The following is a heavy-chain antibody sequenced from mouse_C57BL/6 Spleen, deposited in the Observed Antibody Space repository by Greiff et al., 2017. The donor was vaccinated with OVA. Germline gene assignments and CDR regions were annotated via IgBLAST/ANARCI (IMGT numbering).Heavy chain of an antibody. J-gene: IGHJ4*01. CDR1: GYSFTDYN. D-gene: IGHD1-1*01. CDR3: ARKDYYGSSYVNYAMDY. CDR2: INPNYGTT. Sequence: VQLKESGPELVKPGASVKISCKASGYSFTDYNMNWVKQSTGKSLEWIGVINPNYGTTSYNQKFKGKATLTVDQSSSTAYMQLNSLTSEDSAVYYCARKDYYGSSYVNYAMDYWGQGTSVTVSS. V-gene: IGHV1-39*01.